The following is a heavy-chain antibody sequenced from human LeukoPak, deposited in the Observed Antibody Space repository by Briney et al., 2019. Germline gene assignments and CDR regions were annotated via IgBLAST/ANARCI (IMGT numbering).Heavy chain of an antibody. CDR1: GGTFSSYA. CDR2: IIPILGIA. Sequence: SVKVPCKASGGTFSSYAISWVRQAPGQELEWMGRIIPILGIANYAQKFQGRVTITADKSTSTAYMELSSLRSEDTAVYYCARFNSGSYYGNWFDPWGQGTLVTVSS. J-gene: IGHJ5*02. D-gene: IGHD1-26*01. V-gene: IGHV1-69*04. CDR3: ARFNSGSYYGNWFDP.